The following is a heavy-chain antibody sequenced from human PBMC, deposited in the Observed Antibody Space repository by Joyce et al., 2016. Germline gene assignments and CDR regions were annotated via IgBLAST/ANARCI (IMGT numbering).Heavy chain of an antibody. CDR2: ISDYNGNT. V-gene: IGHV1-18*01. CDR1: GYTFTDYG. D-gene: IGHD5-24*01. J-gene: IGHJ4*02. CDR3: ARGGVGTIPDF. Sequence: QVQLVQSGPEMKKPGASVKVSCKVSGYTFTDYGVTWVGQAPGQGLEWMGWISDYNGNTNYVQKFQDRISLTTDTSTTTGYMELRSLRYDDTAVDYCARGGVGTIPDFWGQGTLVTVSS.